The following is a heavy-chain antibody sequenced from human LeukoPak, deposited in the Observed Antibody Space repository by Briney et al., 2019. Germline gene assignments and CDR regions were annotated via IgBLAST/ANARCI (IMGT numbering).Heavy chain of an antibody. D-gene: IGHD3-9*01. CDR2: ISGSGGST. V-gene: IGHV3-23*01. CDR3: AKDLAALYYDILTGYPESDY. J-gene: IGHJ4*02. Sequence: GGSLRLSCAASGFTFSSYGMSWVRQAPGKGLEWVSAISGSGGSTYYADSVKGRFTISRDNSKNTLYLQMNSLRAEDTAVYYCAKDLAALYYDILTGYPESDYWGQGTLVTVSS. CDR1: GFTFSSYG.